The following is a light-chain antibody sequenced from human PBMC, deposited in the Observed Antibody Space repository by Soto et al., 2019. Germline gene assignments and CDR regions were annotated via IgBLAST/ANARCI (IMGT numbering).Light chain of an antibody. CDR3: LQHYSYPHM. Sequence: DILMTQSPSAMSASVGDGVTISCRASQGTSNYLAWFQQKPGKVPKRLFYAESSFKSGVPSRFSGGGSGTEFTRTISSLQSEDFATYYYLQHYSYPHMFGQGTKLETK. CDR2: AES. J-gene: IGKJ1*01. V-gene: IGKV1-17*03. CDR1: QGTSNY.